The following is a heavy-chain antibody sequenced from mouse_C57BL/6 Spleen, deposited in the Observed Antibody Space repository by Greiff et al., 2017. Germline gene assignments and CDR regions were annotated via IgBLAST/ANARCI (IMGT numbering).Heavy chain of an antibody. CDR2: IYPGDGDT. CDR1: GYAFSSSW. J-gene: IGHJ2*01. D-gene: IGHD1-1*01. CDR3: ARPYGSSYDFDY. V-gene: IGHV1-82*01. Sequence: VQLQESGPELVKPGASVKISCKASGYAFSSSWMNWVKQRPGKGLEWLGRIYPGDGDTNYNGKFKGKATLTADKSSSTAYMQLSSLTSEDSAVYFCARPYGSSYDFDYWGQGTTLTVSS.